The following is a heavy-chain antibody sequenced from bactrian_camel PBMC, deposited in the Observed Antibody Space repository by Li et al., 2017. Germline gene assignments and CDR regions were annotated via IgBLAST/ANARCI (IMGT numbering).Heavy chain of an antibody. CDR2: FYSPGGST. CDR1: ASTMRGIS. V-gene: IGHV3S54*01. J-gene: IGHJ6*01. Sequence: HVQLVESGGGSVQAGGSLRLSCAVSASTMRGISIGWFRQASGKEREGVARFYSPGGSTVYADSVKGRFTISQDNAKTAVYLQMDALKSEDTATYYCAADHVPRGFYCYPDRIRASWGQGTQVTVS. D-gene: IGHD2*01. CDR3: AADHVPRGFYCYPDRIRAS.